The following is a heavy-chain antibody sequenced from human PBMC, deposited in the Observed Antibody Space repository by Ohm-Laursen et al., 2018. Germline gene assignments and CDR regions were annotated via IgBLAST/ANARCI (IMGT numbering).Heavy chain of an antibody. CDR1: GGSISSYY. Sequence: GTLSLTCTVSGGSISSYYWSWIRQPPGKGLEWIGYFYYSGSTNYNPSLKSRVTMSIDTSNNQFSLKLSSVTAADTAVYYCARGGTKDYYYGMDVWGQGTTVTVSS. V-gene: IGHV4-59*12. D-gene: IGHD2-8*01. CDR3: ARGGTKDYYYGMDV. J-gene: IGHJ6*02. CDR2: FYYSGST.